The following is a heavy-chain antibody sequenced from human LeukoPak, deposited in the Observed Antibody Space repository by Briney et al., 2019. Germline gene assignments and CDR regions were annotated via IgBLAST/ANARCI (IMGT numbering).Heavy chain of an antibody. Sequence: GGALRVSCAAPGFTFSSDWMSSVPQAPGKGLGWGANIKQDGSEKYYVDSVKGRFTISTDNANNSTYLQMNSLTAGDTAGYYCAGHIVPMVYAEFDLWGQGTLLPLS. D-gene: IGHD2-8*01. CDR1: GFTFSSDW. V-gene: IGHV3-7*01. CDR3: AGHIVPMVYAEFDL. CDR2: IKQDGSEK. J-gene: IGHJ5*02.